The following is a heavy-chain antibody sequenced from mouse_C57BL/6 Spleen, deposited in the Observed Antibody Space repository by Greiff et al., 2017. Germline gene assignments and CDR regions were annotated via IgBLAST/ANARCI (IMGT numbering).Heavy chain of an antibody. Sequence: EVQLQQSGPELVKPGASVKMSCKASGYTFTDYNMHWVKQSHGKSLEWIGYINPNNGGTSYNQKFKGKATLTVNKSSSTAYMELRSLTSEDSAVYYCARIPLTTVVATDYWGQGTTLTVSS. CDR1: GYTFTDYN. J-gene: IGHJ2*01. CDR2: INPNNGGT. CDR3: ARIPLTTVVATDY. V-gene: IGHV1-22*01. D-gene: IGHD1-1*01.